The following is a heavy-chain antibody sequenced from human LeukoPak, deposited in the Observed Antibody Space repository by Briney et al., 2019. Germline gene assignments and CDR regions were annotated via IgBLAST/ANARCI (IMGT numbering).Heavy chain of an antibody. CDR1: GFTFSSYA. D-gene: IGHD6-13*01. V-gene: IGHV3-30*04. CDR3: ARGNQAAAS. CDR2: ISYDGSNK. Sequence: GGSLRLSCAASGFTFSSYAMHWVRQAPGKGLEWVAVISYDGSNKYYADSVKGRFTISRDNSENTLYLQMNSLRAEDTAVYYCARGNQAAASWGQGTLVTVSS. J-gene: IGHJ5*02.